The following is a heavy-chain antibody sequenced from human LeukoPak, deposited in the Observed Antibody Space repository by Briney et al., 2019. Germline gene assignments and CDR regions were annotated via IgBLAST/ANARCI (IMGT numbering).Heavy chain of an antibody. D-gene: IGHD7-27*01. CDR2: IYYSGST. V-gene: IGHV4-59*01. J-gene: IGHJ4*02. CDR3: AREVTGGGDY. Sequence: SETLSLTCTVSGGSIGSYYWSWIRQPPGKGLEWIGFIYYSGSTTYNPSLKSRVTISIDTSKNQFSLRLNSVTSADTAVYYCAREVTGGGDYWGQGTLVTVSS. CDR1: GGSIGSYY.